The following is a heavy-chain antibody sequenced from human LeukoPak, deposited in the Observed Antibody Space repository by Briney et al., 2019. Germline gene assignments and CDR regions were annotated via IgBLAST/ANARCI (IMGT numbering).Heavy chain of an antibody. CDR3: AKRGVVIRVILVGFHKEAYYFDS. D-gene: IGHD3-22*01. Sequence: GGSLRLSCAVSGLSLSNYGMSWVRQAPGKGLEWVAGISGSGGSTNYADSVKGRFTISRGNPKNTLYLQMNRLRAEDTAVYFCAKRGVVIRVILVGFHKEAYYFDSWGKGTTVTVSS. CDR1: GLSLSNYG. CDR2: ISGSGGST. J-gene: IGHJ6*03. V-gene: IGHV3-23*01.